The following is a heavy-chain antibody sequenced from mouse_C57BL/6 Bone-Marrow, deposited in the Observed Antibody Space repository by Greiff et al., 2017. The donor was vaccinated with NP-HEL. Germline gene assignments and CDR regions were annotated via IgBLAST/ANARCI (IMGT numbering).Heavy chain of an antibody. D-gene: IGHD3-2*02. CDR1: GYTFTSYG. J-gene: IGHJ3*01. V-gene: IGHV1-81*01. CDR3: ARRAGSGYVAWFAY. Sequence: QVQLKESGAELARPGASVKLSCKASGYTFTSYGISWVKQRTGQGLEWIGEIYPRSGNTYYNEKFKGKATLTADKSSSTAYMELRSLTSEDSAVYFCARRAGSGYVAWFAYWGQGTLVTVS. CDR2: IYPRSGNT.